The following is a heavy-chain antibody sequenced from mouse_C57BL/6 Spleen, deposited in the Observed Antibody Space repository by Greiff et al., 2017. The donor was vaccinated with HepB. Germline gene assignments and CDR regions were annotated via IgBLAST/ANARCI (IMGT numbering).Heavy chain of an antibody. CDR2: ISSGSSTI. CDR3: ARDYYGSSYPYYFDY. Sequence: EVQGVESGGGLVKPGGSLKLSCAASGFTFSDYGMHWVCQAPEKGLEWVAYISSGSSTIYYADTVKGRFTISRDNAKNTLFLQMTSLRSEDTAMYYCARDYYGSSYPYYFDYWGQGTTLTVSS. CDR1: GFTFSDYG. D-gene: IGHD1-1*01. V-gene: IGHV5-17*01. J-gene: IGHJ2*01.